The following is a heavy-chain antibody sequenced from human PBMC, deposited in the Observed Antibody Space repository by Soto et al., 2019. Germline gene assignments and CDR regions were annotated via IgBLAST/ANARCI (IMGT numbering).Heavy chain of an antibody. D-gene: IGHD3-9*01. Sequence: GGSLRLSCAASGFTFSSYGMHWVRQAPGKGLEWVAVIWYDESNKYYADSVKGRFTISRDNSKNTLYLQMNSLRAEDTAVYYCARDRIFRSPEDYDILTGYPNFYYYYYMDVWGKGTTVTVSS. V-gene: IGHV3-33*01. CDR3: ARDRIFRSPEDYDILTGYPNFYYYYYMDV. J-gene: IGHJ6*03. CDR1: GFTFSSYG. CDR2: IWYDESNK.